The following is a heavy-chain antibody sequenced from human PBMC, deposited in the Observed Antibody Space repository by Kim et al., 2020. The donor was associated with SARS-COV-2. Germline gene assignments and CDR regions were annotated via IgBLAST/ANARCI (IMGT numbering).Heavy chain of an antibody. V-gene: IGHV3-74*01. Sequence: AESVEGRFTVSRDNAKNTLYLQMNSLRDEATAVYYCARSPDSTMLDSWGQETLVAVTT. D-gene: IGHD2-2*01. J-gene: IGHJ5*01. CDR3: ARSPDSTMLDS.